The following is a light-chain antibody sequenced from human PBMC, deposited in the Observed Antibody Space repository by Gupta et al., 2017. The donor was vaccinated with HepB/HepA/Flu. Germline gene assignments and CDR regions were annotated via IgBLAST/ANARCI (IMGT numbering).Light chain of an antibody. J-gene: IGLJ2*01. CDR2: LNSDGSH. V-gene: IGLV4-69*01. Sequence: QLVLTQSPSASASLVASVKLTCTLSSGHNTYGIAWHQQQPEKGPRYLMKLNSDGSHRKGDGIPDRFSGSSSGAERYLTISSLQSEDEDDYYCQTWGTGIVVFGRGTKLTVL. CDR3: QTWGTGIVV. CDR1: SGHNTYG.